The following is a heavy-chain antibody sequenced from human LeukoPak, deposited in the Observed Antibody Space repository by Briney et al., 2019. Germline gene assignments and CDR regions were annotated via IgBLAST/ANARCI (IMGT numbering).Heavy chain of an antibody. V-gene: IGHV3-7*03. Sequence: GGSLRLSCAASTFTFSDYWMSWVRQAPEKGLERVANIRQDGSDKYYVDSVKGRFTISRDNAKNSLYLQMNSLRAEDTAVYYCARVLSRYCSSAGCYDGVFDYWGQGTLVTVSS. CDR2: IRQDGSDK. CDR1: TFTFSDYW. D-gene: IGHD2-2*01. J-gene: IGHJ4*02. CDR3: ARVLSRYCSSAGCYDGVFDY.